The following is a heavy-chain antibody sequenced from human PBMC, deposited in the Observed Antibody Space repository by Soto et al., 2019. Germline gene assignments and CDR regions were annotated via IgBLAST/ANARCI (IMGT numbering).Heavy chain of an antibody. V-gene: IGHV4-4*07. J-gene: IGHJ5*02. Sequence: SETLSLPCSVSGGTISGYYWTWIRQPAGKGLEWIGRIYRSGNTKYNPSLHSRVTMSLDTANNQCSLRLSSVTSAGTAVSYCVRGQRLSDWFDPWGQGTLVTVAS. CDR3: VRGQRLSDWFDP. D-gene: IGHD5-12*01. CDR2: IYRSGNT. CDR1: GGTISGYY.